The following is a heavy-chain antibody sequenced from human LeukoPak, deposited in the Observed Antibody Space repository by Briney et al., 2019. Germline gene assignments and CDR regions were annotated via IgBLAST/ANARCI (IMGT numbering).Heavy chain of an antibody. V-gene: IGHV1-3*01. Sequence: ASVNVSCKASGYTFTTFAMHWVRQAPGQRLEWMGWINAGNGNTKYSQKFQGRVTITRDTSASTAYMELSSLRSEDTAVYYCASRRQYCSTTSCSATFDIWGQGTMVTVSS. CDR2: INAGNGNT. CDR3: ASRRQYCSTTSCSATFDI. J-gene: IGHJ3*02. CDR1: GYTFTTFA. D-gene: IGHD2-2*01.